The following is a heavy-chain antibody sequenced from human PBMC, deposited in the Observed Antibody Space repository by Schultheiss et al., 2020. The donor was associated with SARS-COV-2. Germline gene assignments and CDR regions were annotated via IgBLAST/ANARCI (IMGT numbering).Heavy chain of an antibody. Sequence: GGSLRLSCAASGFTFSSYWMSWVRQAPGKGLEWVANIKQDGSEKYYVDSVKGRFTISRDNAKNSLYLQMNSLRAEDTAVYYCARGNKGALYYGMDVWGQGTTVTVSS. J-gene: IGHJ6*02. CDR3: ARGNKGALYYGMDV. CDR2: IKQDGSEK. CDR1: GFTFSSYW. D-gene: IGHD1/OR15-1a*01. V-gene: IGHV3-7*03.